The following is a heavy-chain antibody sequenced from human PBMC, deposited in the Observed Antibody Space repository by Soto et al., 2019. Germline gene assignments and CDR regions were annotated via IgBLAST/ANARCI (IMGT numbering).Heavy chain of an antibody. CDR1: GFTFISSF. CDR2: INQDGGGT. D-gene: IGHD6-19*01. J-gene: IGHJ4*02. V-gene: IGHV3-7*03. CDR3: ARYFRGSGRYFFDY. Sequence: GGSLRLSCVASGFTFISSFMGWVRQAPGKGLEWVANINQDGGGTYYVDSVEGRFTISRDNAKDSLYLQLNSLRGEDTAVYYCARYFRGSGRYFFDYWGQGTLVTVSS.